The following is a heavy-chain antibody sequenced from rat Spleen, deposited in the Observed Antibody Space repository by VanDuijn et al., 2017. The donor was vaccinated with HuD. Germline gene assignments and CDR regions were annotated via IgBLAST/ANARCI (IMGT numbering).Heavy chain of an antibody. CDR1: GFSLTNYG. Sequence: QVQLKESGPVLVQASETLSLTCTVSGFSLTNYGVIWVRQSPGKGLEWMGIIWGHGKTDYNSALTTRLSINRDTSKDQVFLKMNSLLTDDTAIYYCTRESWGYVMDAWGQGASVTVSS. V-gene: IGHV2S75*01. D-gene: IGHD5-1*01. CDR3: TRESWGYVMDA. J-gene: IGHJ4*01. CDR2: IWGHGKT.